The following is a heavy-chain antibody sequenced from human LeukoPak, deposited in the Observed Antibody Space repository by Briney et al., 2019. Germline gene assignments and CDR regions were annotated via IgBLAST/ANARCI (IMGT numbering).Heavy chain of an antibody. V-gene: IGHV3-30-3*01. CDR2: ISYDGSNK. CDR1: GFTFSSYA. J-gene: IGHJ6*03. Sequence: GGSLRLSCAASGFTFSSYAMHWVRQAPGKGLEWAAVISYDGSNKYYADSVKGRFTISRDNAKNSLYLQMNSLRADDTAVYYCARFAAGGSYYYYMDVWGKGTTVTVSS. CDR3: ARFAAGGSYYYYMDV. D-gene: IGHD6-25*01.